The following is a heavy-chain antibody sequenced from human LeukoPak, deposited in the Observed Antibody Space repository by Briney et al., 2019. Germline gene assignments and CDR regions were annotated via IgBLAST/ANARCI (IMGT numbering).Heavy chain of an antibody. CDR3: TRDLRWLAYDY. Sequence: GGSLRLSCTASGFTFGDYAMSWVRQAPGKGREWVGFIRSKAYGGTTEYAASVKGRFTISRDDSKSIAYLQMNSLKTEDTAVYYCTRDLRWLAYDYWGQGALVTVSS. CDR2: IRSKAYGGTT. D-gene: IGHD6-19*01. J-gene: IGHJ4*02. CDR1: GFTFGDYA. V-gene: IGHV3-49*04.